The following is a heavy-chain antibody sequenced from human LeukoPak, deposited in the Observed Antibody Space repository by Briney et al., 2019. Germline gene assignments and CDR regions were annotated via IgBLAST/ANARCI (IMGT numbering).Heavy chain of an antibody. CDR3: ARDGYGDSSFDN. J-gene: IGHJ4*02. CDR1: GFTFSGYA. D-gene: IGHD4-17*01. CDR2: INRSSSTI. V-gene: IGHV3-48*04. Sequence: PGGSLRLSCAASGFTFSGYAMNWVRQAPGEGLEWVSKINRSSSTIYYTASVKGRFTISRDNAKNSLYLQMNSLRVEDTAVYYCARDGYGDSSFDNWGQGTLVTVS.